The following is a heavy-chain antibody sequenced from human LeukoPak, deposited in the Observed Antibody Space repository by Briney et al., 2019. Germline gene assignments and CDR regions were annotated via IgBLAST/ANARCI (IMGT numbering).Heavy chain of an antibody. CDR2: IYYSGSN. Sequence: PSQTLSLTCTVSSGSISSGDYYWSWLRQPPGKGLEWIGYIYYSGSNYYNPSLKSRVTISVDTSKNQFSLKLSSVTAADTAVYYCARVTGYCSSTSCSYTNNWFDPWGQGTLVTVSS. CDR1: SGSISSGDYY. J-gene: IGHJ5*02. V-gene: IGHV4-30-4*01. D-gene: IGHD2-2*01. CDR3: ARVTGYCSSTSCSYTNNWFDP.